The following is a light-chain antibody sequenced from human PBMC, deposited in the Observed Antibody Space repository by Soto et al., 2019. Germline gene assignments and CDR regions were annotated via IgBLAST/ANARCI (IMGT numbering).Light chain of an antibody. V-gene: IGLV1-36*01. J-gene: IGLJ2*01. CDR1: SSNIGNNA. CDR2: YDN. CDR3: AAWDDSLNGVI. Sequence: QSVLTQPPSVSEAPRQRVTISCSGSSSNIGNNAVNWYQQFPGKSPKLVIYYDNLLSSGVSDRFSGSKSGTSASLAISGLQSEDEADYYCAAWDDSLNGVIFGGGTQLTVL.